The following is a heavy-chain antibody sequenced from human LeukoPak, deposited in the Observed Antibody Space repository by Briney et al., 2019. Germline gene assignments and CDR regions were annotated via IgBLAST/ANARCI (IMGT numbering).Heavy chain of an antibody. V-gene: IGHV4-4*07. D-gene: IGHD6-13*01. CDR2: IYTSGST. J-gene: IGHJ6*03. Sequence: PSETLSLTCTVSGGSISSYYWSWIRQPAGKGLEWIGRIYTSGSTNYNPSLKRRVTMSVDTSKNQFSLKLSSVTAADTAVYYCARDAAADNYYYYIDVWGKGTTVTVSS. CDR3: ARDAAADNYYYYIDV. CDR1: GGSISSYY.